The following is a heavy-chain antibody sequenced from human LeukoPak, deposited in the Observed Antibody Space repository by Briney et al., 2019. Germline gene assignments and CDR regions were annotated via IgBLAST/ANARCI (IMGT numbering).Heavy chain of an antibody. CDR1: GFTVSSNY. V-gene: IGHV3-53*01. CDR3: AKDIVCSGGSCYKDY. J-gene: IGHJ4*02. D-gene: IGHD2-15*01. CDR2: IYNDGHGGNT. Sequence: GGSLRLSCAASGFTVSSNYMSWVRQAPGKGLEWVSVIYNDGHGGNTYYADSVKGRFTISRDNSKNTLYLQMNSLRAEDTAVYYCAKDIVCSGGSCYKDYRGQGTLVTVSS.